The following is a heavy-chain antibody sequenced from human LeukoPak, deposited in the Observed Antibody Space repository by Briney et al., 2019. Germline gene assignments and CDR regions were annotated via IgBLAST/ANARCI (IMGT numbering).Heavy chain of an antibody. V-gene: IGHV4-4*07. CDR3: AREARRAVVVPDATFRRYYFDY. CDR1: GGSISIIY. Sequence: SETLSLTCTVSGGSISIIYWSGIRQPAGKGLEWIGRIYTSGSTNYNPSLKSRVTISVDKSKNQFSLKLSSVTAADTAVYYCAREARRAVVVPDATFRRYYFDYWGQGTLVTVSS. D-gene: IGHD2-2*01. J-gene: IGHJ4*02. CDR2: IYTSGST.